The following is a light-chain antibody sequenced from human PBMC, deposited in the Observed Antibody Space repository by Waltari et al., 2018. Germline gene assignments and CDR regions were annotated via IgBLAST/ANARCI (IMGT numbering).Light chain of an antibody. J-gene: IGKJ4*01. CDR1: HSVSNL. CDR2: GAS. V-gene: IGKV3-15*01. Sequence: EIVMTQSPATLSVSPGERATLSCRASHSVSNLLACYQQKPGQAPRLLMYGASIRATGVPARFSGSGSGTEFTLTISSLQSEDFALYYCQQYNNWPPLTFGGGTKVEIK. CDR3: QQYNNWPPLT.